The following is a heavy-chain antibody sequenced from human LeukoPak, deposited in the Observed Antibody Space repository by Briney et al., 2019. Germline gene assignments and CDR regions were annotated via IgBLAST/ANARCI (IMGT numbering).Heavy chain of an antibody. CDR2: ISSSSSYI. Sequence: GGSLRLSCTASGFTFGDYAMSWFRQAPGKGLEWVSSISSSSSYIYYADSVKGRFTISRDNAKNSLYLQMNSLRAEDTAVYYCARDRPDYDILTGYYGSDAFDIWGQGTMVTVSS. J-gene: IGHJ3*02. D-gene: IGHD3-9*01. CDR3: ARDRPDYDILTGYYGSDAFDI. CDR1: GFTFGDYA. V-gene: IGHV3-21*01.